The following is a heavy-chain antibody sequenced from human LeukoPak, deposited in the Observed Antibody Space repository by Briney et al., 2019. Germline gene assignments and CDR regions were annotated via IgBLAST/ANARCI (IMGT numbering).Heavy chain of an antibody. J-gene: IGHJ6*03. V-gene: IGHV3-23*01. CDR2: ISASGHYT. Sequence: PSETLSLTCTVSGGSISSYYWSWVRQAPGKGLEWVSGISASGHYTYNADSAKGRFTISRDNSKNTLYLQMSSLRDEDTALYYCAKDGSWGDYYFYFYIDVWGKGTTVTVSS. CDR1: GGSISSYY. D-gene: IGHD3-16*01. CDR3: AKDGSWGDYYFYFYIDV.